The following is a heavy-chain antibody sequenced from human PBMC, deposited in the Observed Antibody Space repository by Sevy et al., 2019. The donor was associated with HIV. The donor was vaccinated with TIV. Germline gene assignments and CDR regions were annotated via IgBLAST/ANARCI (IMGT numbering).Heavy chain of an antibody. CDR1: GFTFSTYP. Sequence: GGSLRLSCAASGFTFSTYPMNWVRQAPGRGLEWVAYVYYGGYDKYYADSVKGRFTISRDNSKNTLYLQMNSLRSEDTAEYYCSIDFRAASYMTNYYWGQGTLVTVSS. CDR2: VYYGGYDK. D-gene: IGHD1-26*01. CDR3: SIDFRAASYMTNYY. V-gene: IGHV3-30*02. J-gene: IGHJ4*02.